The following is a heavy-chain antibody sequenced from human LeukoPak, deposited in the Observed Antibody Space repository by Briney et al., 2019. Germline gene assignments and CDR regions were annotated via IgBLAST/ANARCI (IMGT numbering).Heavy chain of an antibody. CDR2: MNPNSGNT. CDR1: GYTFTSYD. Sequence: ASVKVSCKASGYTFTSYDINWVRQATGQGLEWMGWMNPNSGNTGYAQKFQGRVTITRNTSISTAYMELSSLRSGDTAVYYCARTDCSGGSCYIDYWGQGTLVTVSS. D-gene: IGHD2-15*01. J-gene: IGHJ4*02. CDR3: ARTDCSGGSCYIDY. V-gene: IGHV1-8*03.